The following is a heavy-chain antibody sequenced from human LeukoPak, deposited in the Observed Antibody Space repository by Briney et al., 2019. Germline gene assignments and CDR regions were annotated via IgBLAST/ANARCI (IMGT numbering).Heavy chain of an antibody. J-gene: IGHJ4*02. D-gene: IGHD5-12*01. CDR3: ARQSRGYSGSWLFDY. CDR2: IYYSGNT. CDR1: GGSISGYY. V-gene: IGHV4-59*01. Sequence: SETLSLTCTVSGGSISGYYWSWIRQPPGKGLEWIGYIYYSGNTNYNPSLKSRVNISLDTSKNRFSLRLSSVTAADTAVYYCARQSRGYSGSWLFDYWGQGTLVTVSS.